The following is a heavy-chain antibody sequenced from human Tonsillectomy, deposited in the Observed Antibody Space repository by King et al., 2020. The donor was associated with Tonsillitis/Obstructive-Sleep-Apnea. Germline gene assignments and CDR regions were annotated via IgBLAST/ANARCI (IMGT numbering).Heavy chain of an antibody. J-gene: IGHJ5*02. CDR3: ARDGTGDYDFWSGYRSHNWFDP. CDR1: GFTFSSYS. CDR2: ISSSSSNI. D-gene: IGHD3-3*01. V-gene: IGHV3-21*01. Sequence: VQLVESGGGLIKPGGSLRLSCAASGFTFSSYSMNWVRQAPGKGLEWVSSISSSSSNIYYADSGKGRFTISRDNAKNSMYLKMNSLRAEDTAVYYCARDGTGDYDFWSGYRSHNWFDPWGQGTLVTVSS.